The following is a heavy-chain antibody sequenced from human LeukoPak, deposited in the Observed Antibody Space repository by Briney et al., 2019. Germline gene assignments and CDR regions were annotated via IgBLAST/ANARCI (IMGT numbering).Heavy chain of an antibody. CDR3: ARRSGYDLGTEGNWFDP. D-gene: IGHD5-12*01. CDR2: ITPTLGLA. Sequence: KISCKASGGSFITYAISWARQHPGQGLEWMGTITPTLGLANYAQKFQGKVTITANKSTSTAYMELSSLRSEDTAVYYCARRSGYDLGTEGNWFDPWGQGTLVTVSS. V-gene: IGHV1-69*04. CDR1: GGSFITYA. J-gene: IGHJ5*02.